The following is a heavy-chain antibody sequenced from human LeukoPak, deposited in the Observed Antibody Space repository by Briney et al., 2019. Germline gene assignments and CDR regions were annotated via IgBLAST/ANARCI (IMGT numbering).Heavy chain of an antibody. D-gene: IGHD5-18*01. Sequence: PGGSLRLSCAASGFTFSSYSMNWVRQAPGKGLEWVSYISSSSSTIYYADSVKGRFTISRDNAKNSLYLQMNSLRAEDTAVYYCARDYPPVYSYGWFYYMDVWGQGTTVTVSS. CDR2: ISSSSSTI. CDR1: GFTFSSYS. V-gene: IGHV3-48*01. J-gene: IGHJ6*03. CDR3: ARDYPPVYSYGWFYYMDV.